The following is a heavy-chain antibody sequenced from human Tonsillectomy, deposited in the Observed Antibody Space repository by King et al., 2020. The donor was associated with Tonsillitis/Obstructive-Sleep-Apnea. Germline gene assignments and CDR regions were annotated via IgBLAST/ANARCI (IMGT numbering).Heavy chain of an antibody. D-gene: IGHD4-17*01. CDR2: IYQSGNT. Sequence: VQLQESGPGLVRPSQTLSLTCTVSGDSINSGPYYWSWIRQHPGKGLESIGYIYQSGNTYYNPSLKGRVTMSIDTPKNQFSLNLTSVTAADTAVYYCASDRSANGDYHCWGQRTLVTVAS. CDR1: GDSINSGPYY. CDR3: ASDRSANGDYHC. V-gene: IGHV4-31*03. J-gene: IGHJ4*02.